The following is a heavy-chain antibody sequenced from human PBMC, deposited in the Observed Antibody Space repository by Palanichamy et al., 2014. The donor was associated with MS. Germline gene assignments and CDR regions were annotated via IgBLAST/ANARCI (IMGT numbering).Heavy chain of an antibody. CDR3: ARGTVVTTYGDHYFYYFDV. J-gene: IGHJ6*02. CDR2: INPDNGDT. Sequence: QMQLVQSGAEVREPGASVKVSCKASQYTFTGYYIHWVRQAPGQGLEWMGRINPDNGDTTYALKFQGRVTMTRDTFISSAYMDLSRLTSDDTAVYYCARGTVVTTYGDHYFYYFDVWGQGTAVTVSS. V-gene: IGHV1-2*06. D-gene: IGHD2-2*01. CDR1: QYTFTGYY.